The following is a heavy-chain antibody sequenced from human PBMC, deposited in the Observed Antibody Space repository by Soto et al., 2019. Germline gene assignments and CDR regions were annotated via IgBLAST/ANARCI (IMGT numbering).Heavy chain of an antibody. CDR2: ITGSGVGT. CDR3: ANRGTSVTTPRTPYYYMDV. V-gene: IGHV3-23*01. Sequence: GSLRLSCAASGFTFSTYSMSWVRQAPGKGLEWVSSITGSGVGTYYADSVKGRFTISRDNSKNTLFLQMSSLRAEDTAVYYCANRGTSVTTPRTPYYYMDVWGKGTTVTVSS. CDR1: GFTFSTYS. J-gene: IGHJ6*03. D-gene: IGHD3-22*01.